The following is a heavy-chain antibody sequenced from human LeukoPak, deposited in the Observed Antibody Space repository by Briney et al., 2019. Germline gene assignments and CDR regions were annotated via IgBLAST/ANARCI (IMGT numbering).Heavy chain of an antibody. CDR3: ARAVTTAFDI. CDR2: IYYSGST. J-gene: IGHJ3*02. Sequence: KASETLSLTCTVSGGSISSGGYYWSWIRQPPGKGLEWIGYIYYSGSTNYNPSLKSRVTISVDTSKNQFSLKLSSVTAADTAAYYCARAVTTAFDIWGQGTMVTVSS. D-gene: IGHD4-17*01. CDR1: GGSISSGGYY. V-gene: IGHV4-61*08.